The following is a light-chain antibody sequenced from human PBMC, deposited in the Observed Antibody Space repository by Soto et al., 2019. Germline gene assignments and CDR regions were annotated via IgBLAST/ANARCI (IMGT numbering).Light chain of an antibody. J-gene: IGKJ5*01. CDR2: AAS. CDR1: ESIARH. V-gene: IGKV1-39*01. CDR3: QQSYSTLSIT. Sequence: DIQMTQSPSSLSASVGDRVTITCRASESIARHLNWYQQKPGKAPKFLIYAASSLQNGVPSRFRGGGSGTDFTLTISNLQPEDFATYYCQQSYSTLSITFGQGTRLEIK.